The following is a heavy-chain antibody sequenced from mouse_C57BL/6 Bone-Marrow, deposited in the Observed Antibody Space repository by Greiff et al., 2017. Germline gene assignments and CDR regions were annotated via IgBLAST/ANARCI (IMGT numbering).Heavy chain of an antibody. Sequence: VQLKESGPGMVKPSQSLSLTCTVTGYSITSGYDWHWIRHFPGNKLEWMGNISYSGSTNYNPSLKSRISITHDTSKNHFFLKLNSVTTEDTATYYCARGYYGSSLAWFAYWGQGTLVTVSA. CDR3: ARGYYGSSLAWFAY. V-gene: IGHV3-1*01. CDR1: GYSITSGYD. J-gene: IGHJ3*01. CDR2: ISYSGST. D-gene: IGHD1-1*01.